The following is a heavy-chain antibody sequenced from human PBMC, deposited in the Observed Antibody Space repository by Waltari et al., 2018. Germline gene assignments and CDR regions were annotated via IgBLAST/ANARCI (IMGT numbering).Heavy chain of an antibody. CDR1: GYTFTRFP. D-gene: IGHD6-19*01. J-gene: IGHJ3*02. CDR2: INPANGDT. CDR3: ARGRVPEISSGWGNPFDI. Sequence: QVQLVQSGAEVKKPGASVKVSCKASGYTFTRFPMHLVRQAPGQRLEWMGWINPANGDTKYSQDFQGRVTIVRDTSASTSYMELNSLRSEDMAVYYCARGRVPEISSGWGNPFDIWGQGTMVTVSS. V-gene: IGHV1-3*03.